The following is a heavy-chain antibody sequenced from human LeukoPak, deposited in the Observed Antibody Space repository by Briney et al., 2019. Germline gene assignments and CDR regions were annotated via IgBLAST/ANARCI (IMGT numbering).Heavy chain of an antibody. CDR3: ATGRIGGAFDI. V-gene: IGHV3-64*01. J-gene: IGHJ3*02. CDR1: GFTFSSYA. Sequence: GGSLRLSCAASGFTFSSYAMHWVRQAPGKGLEYVSAISSNGGSTYYANSVKGRFTISRDNSKNTLYLQMGSLRAEDMAVYYCATGRIGGAFDIWGQGTMVTVSS. CDR2: ISSNGGST. D-gene: IGHD2-15*01.